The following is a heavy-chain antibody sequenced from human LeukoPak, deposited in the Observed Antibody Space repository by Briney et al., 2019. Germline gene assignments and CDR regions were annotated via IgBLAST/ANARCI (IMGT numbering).Heavy chain of an antibody. CDR2: ISYDGSNK. CDR3: ARDRVALLTAYGDYSCGYFDY. V-gene: IGHV3-30*19. CDR1: GFIFTNYH. Sequence: GGSLRLSCAASGFIFTNYHIHWVRQAPGKGLEWVAVISYDGSNKYYADSVKGRFTISRDNSKNTLYLQMNSLRAEDTAVYYCARDRVALLTAYGDYSCGYFDYWGQGTLVTVSS. D-gene: IGHD4-17*01. J-gene: IGHJ4*02.